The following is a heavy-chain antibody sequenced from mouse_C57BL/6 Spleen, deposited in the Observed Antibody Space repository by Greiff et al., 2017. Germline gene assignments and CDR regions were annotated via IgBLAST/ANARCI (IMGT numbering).Heavy chain of an antibody. CDR1: GYAFSSSW. J-gene: IGHJ1*03. CDR3: ASRDYDVWYFDV. D-gene: IGHD2-4*01. CDR2: IYPGDGDT. V-gene: IGHV1-82*01. Sequence: QVHVKQSGPELVKPGASVKISCKASGYAFSSSWMNWVKQRPGKGLEWIGRIYPGDGDTNYNGKFKGKATLTADKSSSTAYMQLSSLTSEDSAVYFCASRDYDVWYFDVWGTGTTVTVSS.